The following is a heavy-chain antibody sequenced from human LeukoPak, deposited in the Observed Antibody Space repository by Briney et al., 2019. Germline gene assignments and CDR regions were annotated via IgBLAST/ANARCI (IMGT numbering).Heavy chain of an antibody. J-gene: IGHJ3*01. V-gene: IGHV3-23*01. CDR2: ISSSGSNT. CDR3: AKDRWYDGFDV. CDR1: GFTFSNYA. Sequence: PGGSLRLSCAASGFTFSNYAMTWVRQAPGRGLECVSVISSSGSNTDYADSVKGRFTISRDNSKNMVFLQMKSLRAEDTAVYYCAKDRWYDGFDVWGQGTMVTVSS. D-gene: IGHD2-15*01.